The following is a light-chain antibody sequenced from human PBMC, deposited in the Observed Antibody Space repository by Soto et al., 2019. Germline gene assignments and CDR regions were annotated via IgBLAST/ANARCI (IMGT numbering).Light chain of an antibody. J-gene: IGKJ1*01. Sequence: DIQMTQSPSTLSASVGDRVTITYRASQSITSWLAWYQQKPGKAPKLLIYKASSLESGVPSRFSGSGSGTEFTLTISSLQPDDFATYYCQHYNSYPWTFGQGTKVDIK. V-gene: IGKV1-5*03. CDR1: QSITSW. CDR2: KAS. CDR3: QHYNSYPWT.